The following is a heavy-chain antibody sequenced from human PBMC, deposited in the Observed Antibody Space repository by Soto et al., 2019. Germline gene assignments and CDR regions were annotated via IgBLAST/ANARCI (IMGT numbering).Heavy chain of an antibody. D-gene: IGHD3-16*01. Sequence: EVQLLESGGAWYNLGGPWGLSWEPSGSGFSTFELTWFGQLPGRGLEWFSFISDDSSRTYYADAVKGRFTISRDNSKYTLYLQMNSLTAEDTAVYACVKGGWLDFWGQGTLVTVSS. CDR3: VKGGWLDF. CDR1: GSGFSTFE. V-gene: IGHV3-23*01. J-gene: IGHJ5*01. CDR2: ISDDSSRT.